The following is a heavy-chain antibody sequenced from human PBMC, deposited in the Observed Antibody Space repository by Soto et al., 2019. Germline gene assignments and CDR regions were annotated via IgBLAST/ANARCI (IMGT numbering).Heavy chain of an antibody. CDR1: GFTFSSYA. CDR2: ISGSGGST. CDR3: ANFWSRWDTAMVRGYYFDY. Sequence: HPGGSLRLSCAASGFTFSSYAMSWVRQAPGKGLEWVSAISGSGGSTYYADSVKGRFTISRDNSKNTLYLQMNSLRAEDTAVYYCANFWSRWDTAMVRGYYFDYWGQGTLVTVSS. D-gene: IGHD5-18*01. V-gene: IGHV3-23*01. J-gene: IGHJ4*02.